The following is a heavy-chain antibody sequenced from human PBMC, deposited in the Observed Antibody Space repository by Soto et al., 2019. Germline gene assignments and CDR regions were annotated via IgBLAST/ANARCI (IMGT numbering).Heavy chain of an antibody. Sequence: GGSLRLSCVASEFTFSSYEMNWVRQAPGKGLEWVSYISSSGTTIYYTDSVKGRFTISRDNAKKSLYLQMNSLRAEDTAVYYCVRFGGAAAGPGDYWGQRTLVTRLL. CDR2: ISSSGTTI. CDR3: VRFGGAAAGPGDY. V-gene: IGHV3-48*03. CDR1: EFTFSSYE. D-gene: IGHD6-13*01. J-gene: IGHJ4*02.